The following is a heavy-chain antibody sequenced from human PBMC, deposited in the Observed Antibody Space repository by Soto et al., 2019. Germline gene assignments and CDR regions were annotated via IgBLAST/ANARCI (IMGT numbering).Heavy chain of an antibody. CDR3: ARREYRSWAYCGGDCYYFYY. CDR2: IYHSGST. J-gene: IGHJ4*02. D-gene: IGHD2-21*01. Sequence: SETLSLTCAVSSGSISRSNWWSWVRRPPGKGLEWIGEIYHSGSTNYNPSLKSRVTIPVDKSKNQFSLKLSSVTAADTAVYYCARREYRSWAYCGGDCYYFYYWGQGTLVTVSS. V-gene: IGHV4-4*02. CDR1: SGSISRSNW.